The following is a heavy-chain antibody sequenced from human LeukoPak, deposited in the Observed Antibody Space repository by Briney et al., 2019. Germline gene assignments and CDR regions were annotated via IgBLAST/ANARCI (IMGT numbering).Heavy chain of an antibody. J-gene: IGHJ4*02. D-gene: IGHD1-26*01. CDR1: GFSVSDNY. CDR3: ARDLGGSYDY. Sequence: GRSLSLSCAPSGFSVSDNYVSWVRQAPGKGLEWVSVIYSGGSTYYADPVKGRFTIPRENSKNTLYLQMNSLRDEDTAVCDCARDLGGSYDYWGQGTLVTVSS. V-gene: IGHV3-53*01. CDR2: IYSGGST.